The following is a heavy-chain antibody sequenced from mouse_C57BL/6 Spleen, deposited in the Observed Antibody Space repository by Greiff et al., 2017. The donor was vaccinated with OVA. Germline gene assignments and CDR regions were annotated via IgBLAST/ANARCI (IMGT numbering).Heavy chain of an antibody. CDR3: TVIYYGNPYAMDY. Sequence: DVKLVESGGGLVQPGGSMKLSCVASGFTFSNYWMNWVRQSPEKGLEWVAQIRLKSDNYATHYAESVKGRFTISRDDSKSSVYLQMNNLRAEDTGIYYCTVIYYGNPYAMDYWGQGTSVTVSS. D-gene: IGHD2-1*01. J-gene: IGHJ4*01. CDR2: IRLKSDNYAT. V-gene: IGHV6-3*01. CDR1: GFTFSNYW.